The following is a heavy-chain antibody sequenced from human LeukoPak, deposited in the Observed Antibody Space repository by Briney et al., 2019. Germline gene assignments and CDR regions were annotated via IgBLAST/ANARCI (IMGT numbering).Heavy chain of an antibody. J-gene: IGHJ4*02. CDR1: GFTLTDHY. CDR3: VREGEGPLSKDFDY. CDR2: IGPHSTFT. Sequence: ASLKVSCKLSGFTLTDHYIHWVRQGPGQGLEWMGYIGPHSTFTSSPQEFQGRVTMTRDASMSTAYMELTRLTSHDTAVYYCVREGEGPLSKDFDYWGQGTLVTVSS. D-gene: IGHD2/OR15-2a*01. V-gene: IGHV1-2*02.